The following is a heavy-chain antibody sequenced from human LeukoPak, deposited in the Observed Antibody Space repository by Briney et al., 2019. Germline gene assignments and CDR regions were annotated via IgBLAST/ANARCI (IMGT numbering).Heavy chain of an antibody. CDR2: ISSDGRST. J-gene: IGHJ4*02. CDR1: GFTFSTYW. V-gene: IGHV3-74*01. Sequence: GGSLRLSCAASGFTFSTYWMHWVRQAPGKGLVWVSGISSDGRSTTYADSVKGRFSISRDNAKNTLYLQMNSLRAEDTSIYYCARDRASHFDYWGQGTLVTVSS. CDR3: ARDRASHFDY. D-gene: IGHD3-10*01.